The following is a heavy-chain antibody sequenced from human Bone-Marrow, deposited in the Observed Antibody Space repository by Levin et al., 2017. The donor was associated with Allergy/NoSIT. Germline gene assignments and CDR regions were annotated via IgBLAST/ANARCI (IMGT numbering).Heavy chain of an antibody. CDR3: AASSIF. D-gene: IGHD6-13*01. Sequence: GGSLRLSCVASGFTVSSYWMYWVRQVPGKGLMYVSRIKSDGTTNYAESVEGRFTISRDSAKNTLYLQMNSLRVEDTGVYYCAASSIFWGQGALVTVSS. CDR2: IKSDGTT. J-gene: IGHJ4*02. CDR1: GFTVSSYW. V-gene: IGHV3-74*01.